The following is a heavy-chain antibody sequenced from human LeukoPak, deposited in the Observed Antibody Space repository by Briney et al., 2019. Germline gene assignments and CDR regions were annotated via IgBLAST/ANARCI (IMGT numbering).Heavy chain of an antibody. J-gene: IGHJ6*03. Sequence: PSETLSLTCTVSGGSISSSSYYWGWIRQPPGKGLEWIGSIYYSRSTYYNPSLKSRVTISVDTSKNQFSLKLSSVTAADTAMYFCARHHDSIIWPNYYYYYMDVWGKGTTVTISS. CDR2: IYYSRST. CDR3: ARHHDSIIWPNYYYYYMDV. CDR1: GGSISSSSYY. D-gene: IGHD6-13*01. V-gene: IGHV4-39*01.